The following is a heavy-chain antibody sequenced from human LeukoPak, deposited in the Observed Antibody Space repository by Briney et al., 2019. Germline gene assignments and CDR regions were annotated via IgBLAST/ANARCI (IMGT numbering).Heavy chain of an antibody. Sequence: GASVKVSCKVSGYTLTELSMHWVRQAPGKGLEWMGGFDPEDGETIYAQKFQGRVTMTEDTSTGTAYMELSSLRSEDTAVYYCATLNIGPDYDILTGYAQTKYGMDVWGKGTTVTVSS. D-gene: IGHD3-9*01. J-gene: IGHJ6*04. CDR2: FDPEDGET. CDR1: GYTLTELS. CDR3: ATLNIGPDYDILTGYAQTKYGMDV. V-gene: IGHV1-24*01.